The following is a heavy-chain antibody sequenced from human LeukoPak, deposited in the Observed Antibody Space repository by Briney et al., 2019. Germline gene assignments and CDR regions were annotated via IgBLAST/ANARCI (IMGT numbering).Heavy chain of an antibody. CDR1: GFTFSSYW. Sequence: PGGSLRLSCAASGFTFSSYWMHRVRQAPGKGLVWVSRISSDGTSTSYADSVKGRFTISRDNAENTLYLQMNSLRAEDTAVYYCASRVQSGWSFDYWGQGNLVTVSS. CDR2: ISSDGTST. D-gene: IGHD6-19*01. CDR3: ASRVQSGWSFDY. J-gene: IGHJ4*02. V-gene: IGHV3-74*01.